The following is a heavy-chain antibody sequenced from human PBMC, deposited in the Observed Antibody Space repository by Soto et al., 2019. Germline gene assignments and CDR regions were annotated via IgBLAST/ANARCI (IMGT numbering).Heavy chain of an antibody. CDR1: GLTFSNYA. CDR2: MSGSSSTT. D-gene: IGHD3-16*02. V-gene: IGHV3-23*01. Sequence: SLRLSCATSGLTFSNYAMSWVRQAPGGGLEWVSSMSGSSSTTYYADSVRGRFTISRDRSKSTLYLQMSSLRAEDTALYYCAKNKERELPRVIEFWGQGTLVTLSS. CDR3: AKNKERELPRVIEF. J-gene: IGHJ4*02.